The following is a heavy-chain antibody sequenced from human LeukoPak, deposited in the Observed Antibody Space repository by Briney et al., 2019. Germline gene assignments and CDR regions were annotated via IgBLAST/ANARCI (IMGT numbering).Heavy chain of an antibody. CDR3: ASQPNYYDSSGYDYYYYGMDV. V-gene: IGHV4-31*03. D-gene: IGHD3-22*01. Sequence: SQTLSLTCTVSGGSISSDGYYWSWPRQHPGKGLEWIGYIYYSGSTYYNPSLKSRITITVDTSKNQFSLKLSSVTAADTAVYYCASQPNYYDSSGYDYYYYGMDVWGQGTTVTVSS. J-gene: IGHJ6*02. CDR2: IYYSGST. CDR1: GGSISSDGYY.